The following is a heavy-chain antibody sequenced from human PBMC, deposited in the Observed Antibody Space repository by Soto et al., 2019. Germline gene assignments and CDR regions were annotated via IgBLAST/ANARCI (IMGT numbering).Heavy chain of an antibody. J-gene: IGHJ6*02. Sequence: QVQLVQSGAEVKEPGDSVRVSCEASGYTFTAYYIHWVRQAPGQGLEWMGWINPKFGDTTYAQDFQGRVSMTRDMSISTVYMELSRLTSYDTAIYYCARNMDYYYGRCSGNGHGVWGQGTTVTVFS. CDR2: INPKFGDT. CDR3: ARNMDYYYGRCSGNGHGV. V-gene: IGHV1-2*02. CDR1: GYTFTAYY. D-gene: IGHD3-10*02.